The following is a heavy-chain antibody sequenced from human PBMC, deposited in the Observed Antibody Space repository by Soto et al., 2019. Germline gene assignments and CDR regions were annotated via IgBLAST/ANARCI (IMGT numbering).Heavy chain of an antibody. D-gene: IGHD3-9*01. Sequence: SETLSLTCTVSGGSISSGGYYWSWIRQHPGKGLEWIGYIYYSGSTYYNPSLKSRVTISVDTSKNQFSLKLSSVTAADTAVYYCARHRHFDWLFNNWFDPWGQGTLVTVSS. J-gene: IGHJ5*02. CDR3: ARHRHFDWLFNNWFDP. CDR2: IYYSGST. V-gene: IGHV4-31*03. CDR1: GGSISSGGYY.